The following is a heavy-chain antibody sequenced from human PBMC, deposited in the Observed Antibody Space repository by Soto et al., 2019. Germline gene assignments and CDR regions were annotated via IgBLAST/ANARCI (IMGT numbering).Heavy chain of an antibody. CDR1: RETIGTLY. Sequence: ANQSLTRTVSRETIGTLYQKCIPTTPGKGLEWIGYIHNSGRTNYNPSLKSRVTISLDTSKNQCSLKLSSVTAADTAVYFCSGDMNHRVWYKYWGQGTLVTVSS. CDR2: IHNSGRT. CDR3: SGDMNHRVWYKY. J-gene: IGHJ4*02. D-gene: IGHD1-1*01. V-gene: IGHV4-59*11.